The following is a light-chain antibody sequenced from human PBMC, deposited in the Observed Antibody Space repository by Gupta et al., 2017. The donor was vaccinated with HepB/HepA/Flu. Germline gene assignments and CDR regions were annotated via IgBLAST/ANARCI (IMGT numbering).Light chain of an antibody. CDR1: SLRSYY. V-gene: IGLV3-19*01. CDR2: GKN. CDR3: NYRDSSGNHTLVV. J-gene: IGLJ2*01. Sequence: SSALTQDPAVSVALGQPVRITCQGDSLRSYYASWYQQKPGQAPVLVIYGKNNRHSGITDRVSGSSSGNTASVTITGAQAEDEDDYYCNYRDSSGNHTLVVFGGGTKLTVL.